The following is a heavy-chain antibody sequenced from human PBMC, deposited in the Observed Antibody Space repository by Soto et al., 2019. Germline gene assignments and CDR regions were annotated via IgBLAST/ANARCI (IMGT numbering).Heavy chain of an antibody. CDR3: AVGIAVARGYFDL. CDR1: GFRFSSYS. J-gene: IGHJ2*01. V-gene: IGHV3-48*04. Sequence: PGGSLRLSCAASGFRFSSYSMNWVRQAPGKGPEWVSYIDHSSSSVRYVDSVEGRFTISRDNAKDSLSLQMNSLRVKDTAMYYCAVGIAVARGYFDLWGRGTLVTVSS. D-gene: IGHD6-19*01. CDR2: IDHSSSSV.